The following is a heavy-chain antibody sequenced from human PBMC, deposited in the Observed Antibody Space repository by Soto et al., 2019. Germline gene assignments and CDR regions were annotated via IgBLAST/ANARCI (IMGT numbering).Heavy chain of an antibody. J-gene: IGHJ4*02. V-gene: IGHV3-9*01. CDR2: ISWNGAAT. D-gene: IGHD3-10*01. CDR1: GFTFDDYA. Sequence: EVQLVESGGGLVQPGGSLRLSCAASGFTFDDYAIHWIRQAPGKGLEWVSGISWNGAATGYMNSVKGRVSISRDNTKNTLYLQRNRLRAEDTAVYYCANLPLYGSGFDCWGQGTLVTVSS. CDR3: ANLPLYGSGFDC.